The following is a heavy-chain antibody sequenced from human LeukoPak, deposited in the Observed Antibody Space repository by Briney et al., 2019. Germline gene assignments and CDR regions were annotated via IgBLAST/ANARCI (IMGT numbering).Heavy chain of an antibody. CDR1: GFSFRSYE. CDR3: ARDRFDNRRGGAGYFDL. V-gene: IGHV3-48*03. J-gene: IGHJ2*01. CDR2: ISGSGSPI. D-gene: IGHD3-22*01. Sequence: PGGSLRLSCAASGFSFRSYEMNWVRQAPGKGLEWVSYISGSGSPIYYTDSVKGRFTISRDNAKNSLYLQMNSLRAEDTAVYYCARDRFDNRRGGAGYFDLWGRGTLVAVSS.